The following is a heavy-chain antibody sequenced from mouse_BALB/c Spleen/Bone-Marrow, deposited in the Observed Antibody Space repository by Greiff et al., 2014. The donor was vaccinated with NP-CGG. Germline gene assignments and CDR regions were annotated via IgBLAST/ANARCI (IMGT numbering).Heavy chain of an antibody. D-gene: IGHD2-4*01. CDR1: GYAFTNYL. V-gene: IGHV1-54*01. J-gene: IGHJ4*01. Sequence: LVESGAELVRPGTSVKVSCKGSGYAFTNYLIQWVKQRPGQGLEWIGVINSGSGGTKYNEKFKGKATLTADKSSSTAYMQLSSLTSDDSAVYFCARAITGAMDYWGQGTSVTVSS. CDR2: INSGSGGT. CDR3: ARAITGAMDY.